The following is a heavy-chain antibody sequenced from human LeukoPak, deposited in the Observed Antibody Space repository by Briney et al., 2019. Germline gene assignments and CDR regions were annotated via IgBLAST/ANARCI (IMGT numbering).Heavy chain of an antibody. V-gene: IGHV4-38-2*02. CDR3: ARDQRSGSYVDY. CDR1: GYSISSGYY. J-gene: IGHJ4*02. CDR2: IYHSGST. D-gene: IGHD3-10*01. Sequence: SETLSLTCTLSGYSISSGYYWGWIRQPPGEGLEWIGSIYHSGSTYYNPSLKSRVTISVDTSKNQFSLKLSSVTAADTAVYYCARDQRSGSYVDYWGQGTLVTVSS.